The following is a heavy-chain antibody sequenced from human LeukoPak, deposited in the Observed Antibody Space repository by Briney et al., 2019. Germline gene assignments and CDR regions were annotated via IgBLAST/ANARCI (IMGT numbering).Heavy chain of an antibody. J-gene: IGHJ4*02. CDR2: ISSSSSYI. Sequence: PGGSLRLSCAASGFTFSSYSMNWVRQAPGKGLEWVSSISSSSSYIYYADSVKGRFTISRDNAKNSLYLQMNSLRAEDTAVYYCARAYSSGRPYFDYWGQGTLVTVSS. CDR1: GFTFSSYS. V-gene: IGHV3-21*01. D-gene: IGHD6-19*01. CDR3: ARAYSSGRPYFDY.